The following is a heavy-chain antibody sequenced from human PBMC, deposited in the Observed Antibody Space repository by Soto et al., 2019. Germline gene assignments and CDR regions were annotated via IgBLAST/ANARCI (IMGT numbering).Heavy chain of an antibody. D-gene: IGHD6-19*01. CDR2: IIPIFGTA. Sequence: SVKVTCKASRVAFSKFIVTWVRQAPGLGLEWVGGIIPIFGTANYAQKFQGRVTITADESTSTSYMEVNNLRSEDTAVYYCAKVRYSSPMGYYYGMDVWGQGTTVTVSS. CDR1: RVAFSKFI. CDR3: AKVRYSSPMGYYYGMDV. V-gene: IGHV1-69*13. J-gene: IGHJ6*02.